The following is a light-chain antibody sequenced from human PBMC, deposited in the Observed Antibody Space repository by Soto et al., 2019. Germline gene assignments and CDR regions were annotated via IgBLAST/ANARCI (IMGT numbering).Light chain of an antibody. CDR1: QSISNN. CDR3: QQPTNRPIT. J-gene: IGKJ5*01. V-gene: IGKV3D-15*01. CDR2: DAS. Sequence: RSPGPQCVVQGERAALAGRASQSISNNLAWYQQKPGKVPRLLIYDASTMHTGIPARFSGSGSGTHFTLTISRLQPEDLPVYSCQQPTNRPITFGQGTRLEIK.